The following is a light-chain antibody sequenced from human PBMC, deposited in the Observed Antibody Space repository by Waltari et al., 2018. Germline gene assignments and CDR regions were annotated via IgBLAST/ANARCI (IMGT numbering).Light chain of an antibody. CDR3: QLRTYWPALT. CDR1: QSVAKY. J-gene: IGKJ4*01. CDR2: DTS. V-gene: IGKV3-11*01. Sequence: EIVLTQSPATLSLSPGERATLSCRASQSVAKYSAWYQKKPGSAPRLLIYDTSIRATGIPARFSGSGSGTDFTLTISSLEPEDFAVYYCQLRTYWPALTFGGGTKVEIK.